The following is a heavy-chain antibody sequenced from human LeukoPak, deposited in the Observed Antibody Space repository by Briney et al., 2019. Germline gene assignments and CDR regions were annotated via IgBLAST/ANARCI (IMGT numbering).Heavy chain of an antibody. CDR3: ARDSSSWYVHYYYYMDV. J-gene: IGHJ6*03. CDR1: GGSISSSSYY. V-gene: IGHV4-39*07. CDR2: IYYSGST. Sequence: SETLSLTCTVSGGSISSSSYYWGWIRQPPGKGLEWIGSIYYSGSTYYNPSLKIRVTISVDTSKNQFSLKLSSVTAADTAVYYCARDSSSWYVHYYYYMDVWGKGNTVTVSS. D-gene: IGHD6-13*01.